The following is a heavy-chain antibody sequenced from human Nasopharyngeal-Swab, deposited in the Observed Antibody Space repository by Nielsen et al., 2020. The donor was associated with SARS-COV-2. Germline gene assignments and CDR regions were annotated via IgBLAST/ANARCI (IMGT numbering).Heavy chain of an antibody. CDR1: GFTFNRKN. Sequence: GESLKISCVGSGFTFNRKNMHWVRQAPGKGLEWLSSISRRSCYVHYADSLEGRAIISRDNDKNSLYLHINSLRAEDTAVYYCARDRGLLSDYEGDYFNGMDLWGQGTTVTVSS. CDR2: ISRRSCYV. V-gene: IGHV3-21*01. CDR3: ARDRGLLSDYEGDYFNGMDL. J-gene: IGHJ6*02. D-gene: IGHD5-12*01.